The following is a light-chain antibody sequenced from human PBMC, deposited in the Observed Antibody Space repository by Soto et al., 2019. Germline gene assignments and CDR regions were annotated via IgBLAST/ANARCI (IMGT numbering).Light chain of an antibody. CDR1: QSVSSY. CDR2: DAS. V-gene: IGKV3-11*01. J-gene: IGKJ1*01. CDR3: QQRSKWPPT. Sequence: EIVLTQSPATLSLSPGERATLSCRASQSVSSYLAWYQQKPGQAPRLLIYDASNRATGIPVRFSGSGSGTDFTLTISSLEPEDLAVYYCQQRSKWPPTFGQGTKVEIK.